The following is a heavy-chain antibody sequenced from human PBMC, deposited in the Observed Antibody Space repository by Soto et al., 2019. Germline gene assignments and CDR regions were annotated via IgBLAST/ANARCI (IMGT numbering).Heavy chain of an antibody. J-gene: IGHJ4*02. D-gene: IGHD3-22*01. CDR3: ARVGTRAQNSGFYFRDH. V-gene: IGHV3-64*01. CDR2: ISSNGGST. Sequence: EVQLVESGGGLVQPGGSLRLSCAASGFTFSSYSMHWVRQAPGKGLEYLSAISSNGGSTFYANSVKGRFTIPRDNSENTLYLQLGRLRADDMAVYYCARVGTRAQNSGFYFRDHWGQGTLVTVSS. CDR1: GFTFSSYS.